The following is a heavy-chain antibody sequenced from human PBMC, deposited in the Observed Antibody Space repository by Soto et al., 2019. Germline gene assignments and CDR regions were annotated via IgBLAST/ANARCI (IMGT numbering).Heavy chain of an antibody. J-gene: IGHJ4*02. CDR1: GFTFGNYG. V-gene: IGHV3-30*18. CDR3: AKGGGSARDFDY. Sequence: QVQLVDSGGDVVQPGGSLRLSCTGSGFTFGNYGMHWVRQAPGKGLEWVASTSYDGNNKYYADSLKGRFTISRDNSKKMVYLQTTSLGPEDTAVYYCAKGGGSARDFDYWGQGALVTVSS. CDR2: TSYDGNNK. D-gene: IGHD1-26*01.